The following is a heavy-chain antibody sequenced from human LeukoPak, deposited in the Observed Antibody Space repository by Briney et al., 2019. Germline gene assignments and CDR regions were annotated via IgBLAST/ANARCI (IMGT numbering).Heavy chain of an antibody. Sequence: GGSLRLSCAASGFTFSSYWMSWVRQAPGKGLEWVANIKQDGSEKYYVDSVKGRFTISRDNAKNSLYLQMNSLRAEDTAVYYCARDPTEYYYDSSGYYGAFDIWGQGTMVTVSS. V-gene: IGHV3-7*01. D-gene: IGHD3-22*01. J-gene: IGHJ3*02. CDR2: IKQDGSEK. CDR3: ARDPTEYYYDSSGYYGAFDI. CDR1: GFTFSSYW.